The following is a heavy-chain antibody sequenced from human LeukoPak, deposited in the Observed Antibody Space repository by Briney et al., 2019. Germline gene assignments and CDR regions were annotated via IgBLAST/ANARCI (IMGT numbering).Heavy chain of an antibody. D-gene: IGHD2-15*01. CDR1: GGSISSGDYY. CDR3: ARWAGFLGMDV. V-gene: IGHV4-30-4*01. Sequence: SETLSLTCTVSGGSISSGDYYWSWIRQPPGKGLEWIGYIYYSGSTYYNPSLESRVTISVDTSKNQFSLKLSSVTAADTAVYYCARWAGFLGMDVWGQGTTVTVSS. J-gene: IGHJ6*02. CDR2: IYYSGST.